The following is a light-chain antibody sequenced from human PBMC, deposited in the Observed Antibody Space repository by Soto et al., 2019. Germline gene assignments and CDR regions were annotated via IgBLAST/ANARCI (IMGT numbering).Light chain of an antibody. CDR2: DVI. J-gene: IGLJ1*01. V-gene: IGLV2-11*01. CDR3: CSYAGSYTYV. CDR1: SRDVGNYNY. Sequence: QSALTQPRSVSGSPGQSVTISCSGTSRDVGNYNYVSWYQQHPGKAPKLMIYDVIKRPSGVPDRFSGSKSDNTASLTISGLQAEEEADYYCCSYAGSYTYVFGTGTKVTVL.